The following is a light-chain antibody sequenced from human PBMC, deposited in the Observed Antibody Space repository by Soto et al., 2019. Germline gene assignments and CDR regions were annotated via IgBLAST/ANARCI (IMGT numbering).Light chain of an antibody. CDR1: QNINNW. CDR3: QHMRT. Sequence: DIQMTQFPSTLSASVGDRVTITCRASQNINNWIAWYQQKPGKAPKFLIYDASTLESGVPSRFSGSGFGTEFSLTISSLQPDDFGSYYCQHMRTFGQGTKVDIK. CDR2: DAS. V-gene: IGKV1-5*01. J-gene: IGKJ1*01.